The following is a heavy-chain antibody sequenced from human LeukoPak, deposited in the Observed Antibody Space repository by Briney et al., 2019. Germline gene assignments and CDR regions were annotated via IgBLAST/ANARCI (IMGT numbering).Heavy chain of an antibody. D-gene: IGHD6-19*01. CDR1: GFSFSNYW. CDR3: ARDQWQWLGHFDY. CDR2: IKQDGSEK. Sequence: PGGSLRLSRAASGFSFSNYWMSWVRQAPGKGLEWVANIKQDGSEKYYVASVKGRFTISRDNAKNSLFLQMNSLRAEDTAVYYCARDQWQWLGHFDYWGQGTLVTVSS. J-gene: IGHJ4*02. V-gene: IGHV3-7*04.